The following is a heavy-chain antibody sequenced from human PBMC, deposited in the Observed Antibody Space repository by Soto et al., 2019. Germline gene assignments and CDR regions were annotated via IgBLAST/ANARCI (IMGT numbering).Heavy chain of an antibody. CDR2: INPSGST. J-gene: IGHJ4*02. CDR1: GGSFSGYY. D-gene: IGHD4-17*01. V-gene: IGHV4-34*01. CDR3: ARGRDGGAAN. Sequence: QVQLQQWGAGLLKPSETLSLTCAVYGGSFSGYYWSWIRQPPGKGLEWIGEINPSGSTNYTPSLKSRVTMSGDTPKNQFSLKLTSATAADTAGYYCARGRDGGAANWGQGTLVTVSS.